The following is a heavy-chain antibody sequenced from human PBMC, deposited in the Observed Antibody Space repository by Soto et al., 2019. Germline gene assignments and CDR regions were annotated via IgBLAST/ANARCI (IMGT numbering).Heavy chain of an antibody. CDR1: GFIFSNYA. V-gene: IGHV3-23*03. Sequence: GGSLRLSCAASGFIFSNYAMFWVRQAPGKGLDWVSTIYAGGGTTHYAESLKGRFTISRDNSNNRLYLQLNNLRAEDTAVYFCAKDLIRGDGYVDFDDWGQGTLVTVSS. CDR3: AKDLIRGDGYVDFDD. J-gene: IGHJ4*02. D-gene: IGHD3-10*01. CDR2: IYAGGGTT.